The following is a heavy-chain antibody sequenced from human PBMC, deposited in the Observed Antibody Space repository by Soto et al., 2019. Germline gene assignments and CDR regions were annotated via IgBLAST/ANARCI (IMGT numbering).Heavy chain of an antibody. V-gene: IGHV4-4*07. CDR1: GGSISSYY. CDR2: IYTSGST. Sequence: SETLSLTXTVSGGSISSYYWSWIRQPAGKGLEWIGRIYTSGSTNYNPSLKSRVTMSVDTSKNQFSLKLSSVTAADTAVYYCARVMYRPYGSGSYYAFDIWGQGTMVTVSS. D-gene: IGHD3-10*01. J-gene: IGHJ3*02. CDR3: ARVMYRPYGSGSYYAFDI.